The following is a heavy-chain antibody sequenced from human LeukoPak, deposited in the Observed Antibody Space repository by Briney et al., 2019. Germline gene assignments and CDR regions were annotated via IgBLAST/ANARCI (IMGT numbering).Heavy chain of an antibody. CDR2: ISGSGGST. J-gene: IGHJ4*02. CDR1: GFTFSSFA. D-gene: IGHD2-15*01. Sequence: PGGSLRLSCAASGFTFSSFAMSWVRQAPGKGLEWVSAISGSGGSTYYADSVKGRFSISRDNSKNTLYLQMNRLRAEDTAVYYCAKAELVGAAGAVGYWGQGTLVTVSS. CDR3: AKAELVGAAGAVGY. V-gene: IGHV3-23*01.